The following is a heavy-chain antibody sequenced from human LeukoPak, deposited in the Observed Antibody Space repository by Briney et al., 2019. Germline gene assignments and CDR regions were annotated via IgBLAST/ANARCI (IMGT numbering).Heavy chain of an antibody. CDR1: GFTFGTYW. D-gene: IGHD3-10*01. CDR3: AKGLYASGSYYDY. CDR2: VNSDGGTT. J-gene: IGHJ4*02. Sequence: PGGSLRLSCGASGFTFGTYWMHWVRQAPGKGLVWVSGVNSDGGTTTYADSVKGRFTISRDNAKNTLYLQMNNLRAEDTAVYYCAKGLYASGSYYDYWGQGTLVTVSS. V-gene: IGHV3-74*01.